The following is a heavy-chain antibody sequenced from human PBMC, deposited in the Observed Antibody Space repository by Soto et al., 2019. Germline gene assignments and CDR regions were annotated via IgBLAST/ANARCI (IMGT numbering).Heavy chain of an antibody. CDR3: ARDPGYARGYYYYGMDV. CDR2: ISGSSSYI. Sequence: LRLSCAASGFTFSSYSMNWVRQAPGKGLEWVSSISGSSSYIYYADSVKGRFTISRDNAKNSLYLQMNSLRAKDTAVYYCARDPGYARGYYYYGMDVWGQGTTVTVSS. CDR1: GFTFSSYS. J-gene: IGHJ6*02. V-gene: IGHV3-21*01. D-gene: IGHD5-12*01.